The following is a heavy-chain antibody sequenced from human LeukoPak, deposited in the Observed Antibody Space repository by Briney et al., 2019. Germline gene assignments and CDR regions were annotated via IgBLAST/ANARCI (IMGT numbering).Heavy chain of an antibody. Sequence: GGSLRLSCAASGFTFSSYAMSWVRQAPGKGLDWVSAISDSGGSTYYADSVKGRFTISRDNPKNTLYLQMNSLRAEDTAVYYCAKVLAVTGTPGGDAFDIWGQGTMVTVSS. J-gene: IGHJ3*02. CDR3: AKVLAVTGTPGGDAFDI. CDR2: ISDSGGST. CDR1: GFTFSSYA. D-gene: IGHD6-19*01. V-gene: IGHV3-23*01.